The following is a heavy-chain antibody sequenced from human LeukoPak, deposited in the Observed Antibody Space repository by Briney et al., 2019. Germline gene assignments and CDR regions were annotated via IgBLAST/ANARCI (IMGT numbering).Heavy chain of an antibody. D-gene: IGHD6-13*01. V-gene: IGHV3-23*01. CDR3: AKDPRIGSSWYDY. Sequence: GGSLRLSCAASGFTFSSSAMSWVRQAPGKGLQWVSSISGSGDRTYYADSVKGRFTISRDNSKNTLYLQMNSLRAEDTAVYYCAKDPRIGSSWYDYWGQGTLVTVSS. CDR1: GFTFSSSA. J-gene: IGHJ4*02. CDR2: ISGSGDRT.